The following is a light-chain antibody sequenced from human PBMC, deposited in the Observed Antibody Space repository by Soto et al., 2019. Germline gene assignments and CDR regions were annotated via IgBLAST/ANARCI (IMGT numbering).Light chain of an antibody. CDR2: DVS. J-gene: IGKJ5*01. CDR1: QSVSNS. V-gene: IGKV3-11*01. CDR3: HQRYNWPRVT. Sequence: EIVLTQSPATLSLSPGERVTLSCRASQSVSNSLARYQQKPGQPPRLLIYDVSNRATGIPARFSGSGSGTDFTLTITSLEPEDFAVYFCHQRYNWPRVTFGQGTQLEIK.